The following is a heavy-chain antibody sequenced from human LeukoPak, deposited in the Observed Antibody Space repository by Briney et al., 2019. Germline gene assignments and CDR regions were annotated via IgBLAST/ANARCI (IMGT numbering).Heavy chain of an antibody. V-gene: IGHV6-1*01. Sequence: SQTLSLACAISGDSIFTNNVAWNWIRQSPSRGLEWLGRTYYRSKWSFDYAVSVKSRITINADTSKNQFSLQLSSVTPEDTAVYYCARGKYTSFDNWGQGTLVTVSS. D-gene: IGHD6-6*01. CDR3: ARGKYTSFDN. CDR1: GDSIFTNNVA. J-gene: IGHJ4*02. CDR2: TYYRSKWSF.